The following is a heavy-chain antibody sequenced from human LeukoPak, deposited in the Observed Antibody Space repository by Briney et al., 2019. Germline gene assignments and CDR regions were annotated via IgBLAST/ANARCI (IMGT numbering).Heavy chain of an antibody. J-gene: IGHJ3*02. Sequence: SVKVSCKASGGTFSSYAISWVRQAPGQGLEWMGRIIPILGIANYAQKFQGRVTITADKSTSTAYMELSSLRSEDTAVYYCADAQNYYDSSGLDAFDIWGQGTMVTVSS. D-gene: IGHD3-22*01. CDR1: GGTFSSYA. V-gene: IGHV1-69*04. CDR2: IIPILGIA. CDR3: ADAQNYYDSSGLDAFDI.